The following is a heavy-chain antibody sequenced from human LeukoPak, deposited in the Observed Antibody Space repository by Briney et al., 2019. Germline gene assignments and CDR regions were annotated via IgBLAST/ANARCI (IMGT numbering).Heavy chain of an antibody. CDR2: FDPEDGET. CDR1: GYTLTELS. D-gene: IGHD3-10*01. Sequence: ASVKVSCKVSGYTLTELSMHWVRQAPGKGLEWMGGFDPEDGETIYAQKFQGRVTMTEDTSTDTAYMELSSLRSEDTAAYYCATAEGVSGVFDYWGQGTLVTVSS. CDR3: ATAEGVSGVFDY. J-gene: IGHJ4*02. V-gene: IGHV1-24*01.